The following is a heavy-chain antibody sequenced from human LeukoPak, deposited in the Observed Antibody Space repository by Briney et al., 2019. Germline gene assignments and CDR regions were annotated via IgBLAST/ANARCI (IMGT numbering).Heavy chain of an antibody. Sequence: GRSLRLSCAASGFTFSSYAMHWVRQAPGKGLEWVAVISYDGSNKYYADSVKGRFTISRDNSKNTLYLQMNSLRAEDTAVYYCARDHLVREQWLVLLLDYWGQGTLVTVSS. CDR1: GFTFSSYA. V-gene: IGHV3-30-3*01. J-gene: IGHJ4*02. D-gene: IGHD6-19*01. CDR2: ISYDGSNK. CDR3: ARDHLVREQWLVLLLDY.